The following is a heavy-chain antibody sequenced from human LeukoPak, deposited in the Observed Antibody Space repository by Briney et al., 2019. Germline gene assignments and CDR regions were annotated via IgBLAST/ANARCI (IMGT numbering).Heavy chain of an antibody. CDR3: TPHRDGNYPFDY. CDR2: ISSSSSSI. D-gene: IGHD1-7*01. V-gene: IGHV3-48*02. J-gene: IGHJ4*02. Sequence: PGGSLRLSCTASGFTFSIYNMNWVRQAPGKGLEWVSYISSSSSSIYYADSVKGRFTISRDSAKNSLYLQMSSLRDDDTAVYYCTPHRDGNYPFDYWGQGTLVTVST. CDR1: GFTFSIYN.